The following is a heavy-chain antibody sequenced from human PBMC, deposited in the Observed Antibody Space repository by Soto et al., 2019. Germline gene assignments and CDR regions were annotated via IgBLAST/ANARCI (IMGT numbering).Heavy chain of an antibody. CDR2: ISYDGSLQ. CDR1: GFAFSSYG. J-gene: IGHJ4*02. Sequence: QAQLVESGGGVVQPGRSLRLSCAASGFAFSSYGMHWVRQAPGTGLEWVAVISYDGSLQHYADSVKGRFTISRDNSKNMVLLQRRSLISEDAAVYYCVSDRGYGHASVPYSWGQGTLVSVSS. CDR3: VSDRGYGHASVPYS. D-gene: IGHD5-18*01. V-gene: IGHV3-30*03.